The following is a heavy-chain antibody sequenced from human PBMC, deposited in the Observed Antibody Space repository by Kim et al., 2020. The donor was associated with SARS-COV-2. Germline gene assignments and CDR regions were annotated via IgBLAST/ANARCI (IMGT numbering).Heavy chain of an antibody. D-gene: IGHD3-10*01. CDR3: ARVPPPGGSGSYYKVHDY. Sequence: SETLSLTCAVYGGSFSGYYWSWIRQPPGKGLEWIGEINHSGSTNYNPSLKSRVTISVDTSKNQFSLKLSSVTAADTAVYYCARVPPPGGSGSYYKVHDYWGQGTLVTVSS. V-gene: IGHV4-34*01. CDR2: INHSGST. J-gene: IGHJ4*02. CDR1: GGSFSGYY.